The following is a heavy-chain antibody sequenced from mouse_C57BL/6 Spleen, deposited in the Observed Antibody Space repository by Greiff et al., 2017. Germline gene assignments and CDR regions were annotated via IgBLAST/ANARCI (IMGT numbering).Heavy chain of an antibody. Sequence: DVMLVESGGGLVKPGGSLKLSCAASGFTFSDYGMHWVRQAPEKGLEWVAYISSGSSTIYYADTVKGRFTISRDNAKNTLFLQMTSLRSEDTAMYYCAKLSWFAYWGQGTLVTVSA. D-gene: IGHD4-1*01. J-gene: IGHJ3*01. CDR3: AKLSWFAY. V-gene: IGHV5-17*01. CDR2: ISSGSSTI. CDR1: GFTFSDYG.